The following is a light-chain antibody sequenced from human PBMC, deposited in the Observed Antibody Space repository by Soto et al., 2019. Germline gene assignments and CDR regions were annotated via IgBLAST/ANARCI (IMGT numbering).Light chain of an antibody. J-gene: IGKJ5*01. Sequence: EIVLTQSPATLSLSPGERATLSFRASQSVSSYLAWYQQKPGQAPRLLIYDASNRATGIPARFSGSGSGTDFTLTISSLEPEDFAVYYCQQRSNWWTFGQGTRLEIK. CDR3: QQRSNWWT. CDR2: DAS. CDR1: QSVSSY. V-gene: IGKV3-11*01.